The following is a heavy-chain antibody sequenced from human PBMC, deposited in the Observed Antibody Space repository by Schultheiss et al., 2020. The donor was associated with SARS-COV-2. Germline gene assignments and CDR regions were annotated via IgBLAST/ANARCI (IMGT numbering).Heavy chain of an antibody. J-gene: IGHJ4*02. CDR2: ISDSGAAT. CDR1: GFTFSSYE. V-gene: IGHV3-23*01. CDR3: AREAPNELTIFGGLFDY. Sequence: GESLKISCAASGFTFSSYEMNWVRQAPGKGLEWVSSISDSGAATSYADSVKGRFTISRDNSKNTLYLQMNSLRAEDTAVYYCAREAPNELTIFGGLFDYWGQGTLVTVSS. D-gene: IGHD3-3*01.